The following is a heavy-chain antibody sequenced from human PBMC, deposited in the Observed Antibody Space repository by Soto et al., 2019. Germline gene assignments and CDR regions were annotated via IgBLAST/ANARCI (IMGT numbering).Heavy chain of an antibody. V-gene: IGHV1-69*01. Sequence: QVQLVQSGAEVKKPGSSVKVSCKASGGTFSSYAISWVRQAPGQGLEWMGGIIPIFGTANYAQKFQGRVTITADESTSTAYMELSSLRSEDTAVYYCARERSLGDFWSGPAGGMDVWGQGTTVTVSS. J-gene: IGHJ6*02. D-gene: IGHD3-3*01. CDR1: GGTFSSYA. CDR3: ARERSLGDFWSGPAGGMDV. CDR2: IIPIFGTA.